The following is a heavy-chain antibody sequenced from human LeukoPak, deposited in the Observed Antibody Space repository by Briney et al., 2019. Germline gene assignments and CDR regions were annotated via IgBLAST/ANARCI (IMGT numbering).Heavy chain of an antibody. D-gene: IGHD2-2*01. Sequence: GGSLRLSCAASGFTFNNYFMHWVRHAPGKGLVWVSRITGDGSGTNYADSVKGRFTISRDNAKNTLYLQMNSLRVEDTVVYYCVNLGYCNTSSCQPWGQGTLVTVSS. CDR1: GFTFNNYF. CDR3: VNLGYCNTSSCQP. CDR2: ITGDGSGT. V-gene: IGHV3-74*01. J-gene: IGHJ4*02.